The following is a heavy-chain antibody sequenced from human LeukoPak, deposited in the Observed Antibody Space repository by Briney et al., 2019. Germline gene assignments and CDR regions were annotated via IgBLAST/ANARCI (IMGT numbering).Heavy chain of an antibody. CDR1: GFTFSNYA. Sequence: GGSLRLPCAASGFTFSNYAMTWVRQAPGKGLEWVSGVNSDGGSTYYADSVRGRFTISRDNSKNTLYLQMNSLRAEDTAVYYCAKGISNPDYWGQGTLVTVSS. CDR2: VNSDGGST. CDR3: AKGISNPDY. D-gene: IGHD4-11*01. V-gene: IGHV3-23*01. J-gene: IGHJ4*02.